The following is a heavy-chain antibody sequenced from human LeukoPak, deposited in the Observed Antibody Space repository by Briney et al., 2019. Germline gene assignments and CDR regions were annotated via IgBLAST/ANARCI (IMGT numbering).Heavy chain of an antibody. CDR2: INPNSGGT. D-gene: IGHD4/OR15-4a*01. Sequence: ASAKVSCTASGYTFTGYYMHWVRRAPGQGLGWMGWINPNSGGTNYAQKFQGRVAMTRDTSISTAYMELSRLRSDDTAVYYCARSGLTTYYYYGMDVWGQGTTVTVSS. CDR1: GYTFTGYY. CDR3: ARSGLTTYYYYGMDV. J-gene: IGHJ6*02. V-gene: IGHV1-2*02.